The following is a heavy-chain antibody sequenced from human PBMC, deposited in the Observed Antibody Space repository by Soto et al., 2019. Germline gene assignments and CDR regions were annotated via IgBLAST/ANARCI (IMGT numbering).Heavy chain of an antibody. CDR3: ERRQSSSWYGL. D-gene: IGHD6-13*01. V-gene: IGHV4-59*08. Sequence: SETLSLTCTVSPGSLRSYYWSWIRQPPGKGLEWIGYIYYSGSTNYNPSLKSRVTISVDTSKNQFSLKLSSVTAADTAVYYCERRQSSSWYGLWGQGTLVTVSS. J-gene: IGHJ4*02. CDR2: IYYSGST. CDR1: PGSLRSYY.